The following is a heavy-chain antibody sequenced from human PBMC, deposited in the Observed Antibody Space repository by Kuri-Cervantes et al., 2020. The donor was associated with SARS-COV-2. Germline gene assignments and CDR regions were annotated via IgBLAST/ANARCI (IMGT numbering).Heavy chain of an antibody. V-gene: IGHV1-69*15. J-gene: IGHJ6*03. D-gene: IGHD2-2*01. CDR1: GGTFSSYA. Sequence: KISCKASGGTFSSYAISWVRQAPGQGLEWMGRIIPIFGTANYAQKFQGRVTITADESTSTAYMELSSLRSEDTAVYYCARASTYCSSTSCYDYYYMDVWGKGTTVTVSS. CDR2: IIPIFGTA. CDR3: ARASTYCSSTSCYDYYYMDV.